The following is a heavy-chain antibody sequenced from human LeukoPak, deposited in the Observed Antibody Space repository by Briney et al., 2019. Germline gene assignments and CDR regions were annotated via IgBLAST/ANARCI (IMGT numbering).Heavy chain of an antibody. D-gene: IGHD6-13*01. CDR1: GGPISNYY. CDR2: IYYSGST. J-gene: IGHJ5*02. Sequence: SSETLSLTCTVSGGPISNYYWSWIRQPPGKGLEWIGYIYYSGSTKYNPSLQSRVTISVSTSKNQFSLKLSSVTAADTAVYSGARDNEDYSSSWYAQVSGFDPWGQGTLVTVSS. V-gene: IGHV4-59*12. CDR3: ARDNEDYSSSWYAQVSGFDP.